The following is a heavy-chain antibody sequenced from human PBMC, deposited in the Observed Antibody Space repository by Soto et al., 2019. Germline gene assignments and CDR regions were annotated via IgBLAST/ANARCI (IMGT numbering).Heavy chain of an antibody. D-gene: IGHD3-3*01. CDR1: GGSISSGGYS. J-gene: IGHJ6*02. CDR3: AREVTIPDLNYYGMDV. Sequence: SETLSLTCAVSGGSISSGGYSWSWIRQPPGKGLEWIGYIYHSGSTYYNPSLKSRVTISVDRSKNQFSLKLSSVTAADTAVYYCAREVTIPDLNYYGMDVWGQGTTVTVSS. V-gene: IGHV4-30-2*01. CDR2: IYHSGST.